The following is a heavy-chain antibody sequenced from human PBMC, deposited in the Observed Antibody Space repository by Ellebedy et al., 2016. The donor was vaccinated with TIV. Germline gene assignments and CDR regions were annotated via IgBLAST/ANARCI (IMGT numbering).Heavy chain of an antibody. CDR1: GFTFSSYS. V-gene: IGHV3-21*01. J-gene: IGHJ4*02. CDR2: ISSSSSYI. CDR3: ASESRGFSGY. D-gene: IGHD5-12*01. Sequence: GESLKISXAASGFTFSSYSMNWVRQAPGKGLEWVSSISSSSSYIYYADSVKGRFTISRDNAKNSLYLQMNSLRAEDTAVYYCASESRGFSGYWGQGTLVTVSS.